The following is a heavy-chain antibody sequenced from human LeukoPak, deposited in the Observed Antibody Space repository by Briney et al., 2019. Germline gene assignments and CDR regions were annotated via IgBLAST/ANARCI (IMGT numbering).Heavy chain of an antibody. Sequence: ASVKVSCKASGYTFSSYGISWVRQAPGQGLEWMGWISAYNGNTNYAPKLQGRVTMTTDTSTSTAYMELSRLRSDDTAVYYCARELEKYYDILTGYYGYWGQGTLVTVSS. CDR1: GYTFSSYG. J-gene: IGHJ4*02. V-gene: IGHV1-18*01. CDR3: ARELEKYYDILTGYYGY. CDR2: ISAYNGNT. D-gene: IGHD3-9*01.